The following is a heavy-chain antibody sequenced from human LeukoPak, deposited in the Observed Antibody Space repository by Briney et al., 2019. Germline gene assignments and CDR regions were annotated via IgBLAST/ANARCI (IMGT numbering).Heavy chain of an antibody. CDR2: IGGRSTST. CDR3: ARDPGVVAFHYLDY. Sequence: PGGSLRLSCAASGFTFSSHAMACVRQAPGKGLEWVSSIGGRSTSTYADSVKGRFTISRDNSKNTVYLQMNNLRADDTAVYYCARDPGVVAFHYLDYWGQGTLVTVSA. V-gene: IGHV3-23*01. CDR1: GFTFSSHA. D-gene: IGHD3-3*01. J-gene: IGHJ4*02.